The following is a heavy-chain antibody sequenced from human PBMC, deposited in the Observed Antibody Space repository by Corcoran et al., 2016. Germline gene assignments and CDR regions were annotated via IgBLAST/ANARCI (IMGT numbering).Heavy chain of an antibody. CDR3: ARFLPQAARAFDY. CDR2: IYYSGST. D-gene: IGHD2-15*01. V-gene: IGHV4-39*07. Sequence: QLQLQESGPGLVKPSETLSLTCTVSGGSISSSSYYWGWIRQPPGKGLEWIGSIYYSGSTYYNPSLKSRVTISVDTSKNQFSLKLSSVTAADTAVYYCARFLPQAARAFDYWGQGTLVTVSS. J-gene: IGHJ4*02. CDR1: GGSISSSSYY.